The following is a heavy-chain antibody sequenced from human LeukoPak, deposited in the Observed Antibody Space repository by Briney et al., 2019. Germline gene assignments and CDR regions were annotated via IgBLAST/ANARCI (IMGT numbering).Heavy chain of an antibody. Sequence: GGSLRLSFAASGFTFSSYGMHWVRQAPGKGLEWVAVISYDGSNKYFADSVKGRFTISRDTSKSTLYLQMNSLRAEDTAVYYCAKASNSPRGRRDYYYGMDVWGQGTTVTVSS. CDR1: GFTFSSYG. J-gene: IGHJ6*02. V-gene: IGHV3-30*18. CDR3: AKASNSPRGRRDYYYGMDV. D-gene: IGHD2-15*01. CDR2: ISYDGSNK.